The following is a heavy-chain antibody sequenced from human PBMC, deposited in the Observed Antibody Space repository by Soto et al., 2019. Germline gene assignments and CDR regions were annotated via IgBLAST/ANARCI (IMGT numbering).Heavy chain of an antibody. D-gene: IGHD6-19*01. Sequence: QVQLVQSGAEVKKPGSSVKVSCKASGGTFSSYAISWVRQAPGQGLEWMGGVVPIFGTANNAQKFQGRVTITADESTSAAYMELSSLRSEDTAVHYCARVAYSSGWYNYFDYWGQGSLLTVSS. CDR3: ARVAYSSGWYNYFDY. CDR2: VVPIFGTA. V-gene: IGHV1-69*01. CDR1: GGTFSSYA. J-gene: IGHJ4*02.